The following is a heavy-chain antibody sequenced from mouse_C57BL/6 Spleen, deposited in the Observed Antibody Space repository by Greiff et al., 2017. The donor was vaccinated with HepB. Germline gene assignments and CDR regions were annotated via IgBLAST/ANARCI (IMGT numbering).Heavy chain of an antibody. Sequence: VQLQQPGAELVKPGASVKLSCKASGYTFTSYWMHWVKQRPGRGLEWIGRIDTNSGGTKYNEKFKSKATLTVDKPSSTAYMQLSSLTSEDSAVYYCARLDYYYGSSYDYAMDYWGQGTSVTVSS. CDR3: ARLDYYYGSSYDYAMDY. J-gene: IGHJ4*01. D-gene: IGHD1-1*01. CDR2: IDTNSGGT. CDR1: GYTFTSYW. V-gene: IGHV1-72*01.